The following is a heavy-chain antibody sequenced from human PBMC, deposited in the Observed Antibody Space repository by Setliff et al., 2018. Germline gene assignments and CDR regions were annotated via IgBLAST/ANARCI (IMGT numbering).Heavy chain of an antibody. CDR2: VHHSGSL. J-gene: IGHJ6*02. CDR3: ARSMIQRNYYCGLDV. CDR1: ADSISSSSQY. D-gene: IGHD3-16*01. V-gene: IGHV4-39*07. Sequence: PSETLSLTCSVSADSISSSSQYWGLIRQPPGKGLEWVGGVHHSGSLYYNPSLKSRVTMSVDTSKNQFSLKLSSVTAADTAVYYCARSMIQRNYYCGLDVWGQGTTVTVSS.